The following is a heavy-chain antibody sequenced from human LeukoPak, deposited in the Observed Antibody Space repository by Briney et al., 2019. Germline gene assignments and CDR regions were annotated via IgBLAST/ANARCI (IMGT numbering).Heavy chain of an antibody. CDR2: ISAYNGNT. CDR1: GYTFTSYG. J-gene: IGHJ4*02. CDR3: ARDRGTWIQLWLIDY. D-gene: IGHD5-18*01. V-gene: IGHV1-18*01. Sequence: GASVKVSCKASGYTFTSYGISWVRQAPGQGLEWMGWISAYNGNTNYAQKFQGRVTVTTDTSTSTAYMELRSLRSDDTAMYYCARDRGTWIQLWLIDYWGQGTLVTVSS.